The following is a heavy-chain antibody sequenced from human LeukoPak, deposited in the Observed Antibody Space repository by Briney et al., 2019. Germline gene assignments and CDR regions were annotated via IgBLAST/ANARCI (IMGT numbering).Heavy chain of an antibody. CDR2: IYHSGST. V-gene: IGHV4-39*07. J-gene: IGHJ6*04. D-gene: IGHD3-9*01. Sequence: SETLSLTCTVSGGSISSSSYYWGWIRQPPGKGLEWIGSIYHSGSTYYNPSLKSRVTISVDTSKNQFSLKLNSVTAADTAVYYCASPYYDILTGYFMGRDVWGKGTTVTVSS. CDR1: GGSISSSSYY. CDR3: ASPYYDILTGYFMGRDV.